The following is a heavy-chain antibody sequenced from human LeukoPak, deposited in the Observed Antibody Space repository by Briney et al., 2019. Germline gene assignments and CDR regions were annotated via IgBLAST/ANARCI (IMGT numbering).Heavy chain of an antibody. V-gene: IGHV3-11*04. CDR3: ARDDNPDY. J-gene: IGHJ4*02. Sequence: PGGSLRLSCAASGFTFSDHYMSWIRQAPGKGLEWVSLISSGATTIDYADSVKGRFTISRDNAKNSLYLQMNSLRAEDTAVYYCARDDNPDYWGQGTLVTVSS. D-gene: IGHD1-1*01. CDR2: ISSGATTI. CDR1: GFTFSDHY.